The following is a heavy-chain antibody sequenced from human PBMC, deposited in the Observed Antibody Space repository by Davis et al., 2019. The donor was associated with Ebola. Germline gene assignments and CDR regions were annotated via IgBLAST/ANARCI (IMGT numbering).Heavy chain of an antibody. CDR2: ISSSSDFI. CDR3: ARESDYGDYFDY. Sequence: PGGSLRLSCAASGYSFSSHTMNWVRQAPGKGLEWVSMISSSSDFIYYGASVKGRFTISRDNARNSLYLQMNTLRPEDTATYYCARESDYGDYFDYWGQGTLVTVSS. J-gene: IGHJ4*02. D-gene: IGHD4/OR15-4a*01. CDR1: GYSFSSHT. V-gene: IGHV3-21*06.